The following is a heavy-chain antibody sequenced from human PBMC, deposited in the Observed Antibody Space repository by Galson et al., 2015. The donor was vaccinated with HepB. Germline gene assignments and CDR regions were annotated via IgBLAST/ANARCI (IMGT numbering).Heavy chain of an antibody. J-gene: IGHJ4*02. V-gene: IGHV3-11*01. CDR3: AGGEAPYSSSWYYFDY. CDR1: GFTFSDYY. Sequence: SLRLSCAASGFTFSDYYMSWIRQAPGKGLEWVSYISSSGSTIYYADSVKGRFTISRDNAKNSLYLQMNSLRAEDTAVYYCAGGEAPYSSSWYYFDYWGQGTLVTVSS. CDR2: ISSSGSTI. D-gene: IGHD6-13*01.